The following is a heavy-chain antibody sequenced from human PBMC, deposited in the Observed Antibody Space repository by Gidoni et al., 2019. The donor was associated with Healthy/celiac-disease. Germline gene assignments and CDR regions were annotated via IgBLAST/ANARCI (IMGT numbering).Heavy chain of an antibody. CDR2: INPNSGGT. CDR1: GYPFTGSS. V-gene: IGHV1-2*06. CDR3: ARVYYYDSSGYRPDWYFDL. D-gene: IGHD3-22*01. Sequence: QVQLVQSGAEVKKPGASVKVSCTASGYPFTGSSMHWVRQAPGQGLEWMGRINPNSGGTNYAQKFQGRVTRTRDTSISRAYMELSRLRSDDTAVYYCARVYYYDSSGYRPDWYFDLWGRGTLVTVSS. J-gene: IGHJ2*01.